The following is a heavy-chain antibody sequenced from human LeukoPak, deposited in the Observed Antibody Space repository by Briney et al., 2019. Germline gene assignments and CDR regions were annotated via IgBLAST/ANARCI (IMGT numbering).Heavy chain of an antibody. J-gene: IGHJ6*02. Sequence: GGSLRLSCAASGFTFSDYYMSWIRQAPGKGLEWLSYISNSGTTIYYADSVKGRFTISRDNSKNTLYLQMNGLRAEDTAVYYCARDQVSNRYYFYGLDVWGQGTTVTVSS. CDR1: GFTFSDYY. V-gene: IGHV3-11*04. D-gene: IGHD1-14*01. CDR3: ARDQVSNRYYFYGLDV. CDR2: ISNSGTTI.